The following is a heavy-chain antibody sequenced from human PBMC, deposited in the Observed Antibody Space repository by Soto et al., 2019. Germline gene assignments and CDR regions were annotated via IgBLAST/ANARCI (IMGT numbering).Heavy chain of an antibody. D-gene: IGHD2-21*02. CDR2: IYYSGST. CDR1: GGSISSYY. J-gene: IGHJ4*02. Sequence: QVQLQESGPGLVKPSETLSLTCTVSGGSISSYYWSWIRQPPGKGLEWIGYIYYSGSTNYNPSLKSRVTISVDTSTNQFSLKRSSVTAADTAVYYCAGHARRWPIPTDLDYWGQGTLVTVSS. V-gene: IGHV4-59*08. CDR3: AGHARRWPIPTDLDY.